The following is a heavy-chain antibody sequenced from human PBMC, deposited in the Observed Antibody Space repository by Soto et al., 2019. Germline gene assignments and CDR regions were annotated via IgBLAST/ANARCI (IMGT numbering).Heavy chain of an antibody. V-gene: IGHV3-30*18. J-gene: IGHJ4*02. CDR1: GFTFSSYG. Sequence: QVQLVESGGGVVQPGRSLRLSCVASGFTFSSYGMHWVRQAPGKGLEWVAIISYDGSNTYYADSVKGRFTISRDNSXSTLYLKMNSLRAEDTSVYYCAKEGGLSGSYYISSSYYFDYWGQGTLVTVSS. CDR2: ISYDGSNT. D-gene: IGHD1-26*01. CDR3: AKEGGLSGSYYISSSYYFDY.